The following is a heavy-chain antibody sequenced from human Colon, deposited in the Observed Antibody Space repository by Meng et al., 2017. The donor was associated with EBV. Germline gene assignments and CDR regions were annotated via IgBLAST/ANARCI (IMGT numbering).Heavy chain of an antibody. CDR2: IYYSGST. Sequence: QVQLQESGPGLVMPSQXLSLTCTVPGGSISSGNHYWSWIRQHPGKGLEYIGYIYYSGSTYYNPSLKSRVIISVDTSKNQFSLRLNSVTAADTAVYYCQFSLSGSGSGLTWGQGTLVTVSS. D-gene: IGHD3-10*01. CDR1: GGSISSGNHY. J-gene: IGHJ4*02. CDR3: QFSLSGSGSGLT. V-gene: IGHV4-31*06.